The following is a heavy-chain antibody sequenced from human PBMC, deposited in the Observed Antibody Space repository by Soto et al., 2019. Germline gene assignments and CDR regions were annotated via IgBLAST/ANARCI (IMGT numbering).Heavy chain of an antibody. CDR3: AREEKVRGVITRYWSFDL. Sequence: QVQLVQSGAEVKKPGSSVKVSCKASGGTFSSYTISWVRQAPGQGLEWMGRIIPILGIANYAQKFQGRVTITADKSTSTANMELSSLRSEDTAGYFCAREEKVRGVITRYWSFDLWGRGTLVTVSS. V-gene: IGHV1-69*08. J-gene: IGHJ2*01. CDR1: GGTFSSYT. D-gene: IGHD3-10*01. CDR2: IIPILGIA.